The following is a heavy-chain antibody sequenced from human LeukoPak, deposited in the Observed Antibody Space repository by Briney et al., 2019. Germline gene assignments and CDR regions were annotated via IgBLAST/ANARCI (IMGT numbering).Heavy chain of an antibody. J-gene: IGHJ4*02. CDR1: GYLFSSYG. V-gene: IGHV1-18*01. Sequence: EASVKVSCKASGYLFSSYGTSYGFSWVRQAPGQGLEWMGWITADNGSTNYAQKLQGRLTMTTDTSTSTAYMELRSLRSDDTAVYYCALSPSRSWRPLDYWGQGTLVTVSS. D-gene: IGHD6-13*01. CDR3: ALSPSRSWRPLDY. CDR2: ITADNGST.